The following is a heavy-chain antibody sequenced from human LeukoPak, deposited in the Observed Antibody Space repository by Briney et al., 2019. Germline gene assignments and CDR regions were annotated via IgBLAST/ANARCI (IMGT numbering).Heavy chain of an antibody. CDR3: ARGQPGVAAAGNLDY. J-gene: IGHJ4*02. V-gene: IGHV3-23*01. CDR1: GFTFSSYA. CDR2: ISGSGGST. D-gene: IGHD6-13*01. Sequence: GGSLRLSCAAAGFTFSSYAKSWVRQAPGKGPEWVAAISGSGGSTYYADSVEGRFTISRDNSKNTLYLQMNSLRAEDTAVYYCARGQPGVAAAGNLDYWGQGTLVTVSS.